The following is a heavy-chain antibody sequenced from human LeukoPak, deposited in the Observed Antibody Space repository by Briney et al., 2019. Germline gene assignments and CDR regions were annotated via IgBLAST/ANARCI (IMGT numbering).Heavy chain of an antibody. J-gene: IGHJ5*02. V-gene: IGHV4-59*08. CDR2: IYYSGIT. D-gene: IGHD2-21*02. CDR3: ARLQVYCGGDCYPRWFDP. Sequence: ETLSLTCTVSGDSVSSYYWGWIRQPPGKGMEWIAYIYYSGITNYNPSLKRRVTISLDTPKNQISLKLSSVTAADTAVYYCARLQVYCGGDCYPRWFDPWGQGPRDTVSS. CDR1: GDSVSSYY.